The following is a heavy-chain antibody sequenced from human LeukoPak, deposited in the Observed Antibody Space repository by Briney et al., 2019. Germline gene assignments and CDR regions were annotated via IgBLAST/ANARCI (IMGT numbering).Heavy chain of an antibody. J-gene: IGHJ4*02. CDR3: ARTIPSGSGLLDY. CDR2: ISAYNGNT. Sequence: ASVKASCKASGYTFTGYYMHWVRQAPGQGLEWMGWISAYNGNTNYAQKLQGRVSMTTDTSTSTAYMELRSLRSDDTAVYYCARTIPSGSGLLDYWGQGTLVTVSS. D-gene: IGHD3-10*01. CDR1: GYTFTGYY. V-gene: IGHV1-18*04.